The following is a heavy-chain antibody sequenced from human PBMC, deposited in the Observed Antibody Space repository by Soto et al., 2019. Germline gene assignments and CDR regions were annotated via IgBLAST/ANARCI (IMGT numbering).Heavy chain of an antibody. Sequence: QVQLVQSGAEVKKPGSSVKVSCKASGGSFSTYGINWVRLAPGQGLEWMGGIIPKFGTTNYAQKFRGRVTLPADEATNTDYMELNYLRAGDTAVYFCASELVPYYGGNSLSLDYWGQGTLVTVSS. CDR1: GGSFSTYG. CDR3: ASELVPYYGGNSLSLDY. D-gene: IGHD4-17*01. CDR2: IIPKFGTT. J-gene: IGHJ4*02. V-gene: IGHV1-69*13.